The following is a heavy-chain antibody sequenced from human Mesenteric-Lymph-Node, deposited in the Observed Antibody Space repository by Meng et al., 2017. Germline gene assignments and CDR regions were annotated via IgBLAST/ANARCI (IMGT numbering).Heavy chain of an antibody. J-gene: IGHJ6*02. CDR3: ASVRVAAAMRAYYYYGMDV. CDR2: IIPIFGTA. V-gene: IGHV1-69*13. D-gene: IGHD2-2*01. CDR1: GGTFSSYA. Sequence: SVKVSCKASGGTFSSYAISWGRQAPGQGREGRGGIIPIFGTANYAQKFQGRVTITADESTSTAYMVLSSLRTEDTAVYYCASVRVAAAMRAYYYYGMDVWGQGTTVTVSS.